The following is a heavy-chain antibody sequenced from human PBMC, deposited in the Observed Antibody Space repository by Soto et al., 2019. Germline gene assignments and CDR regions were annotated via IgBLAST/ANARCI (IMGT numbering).Heavy chain of an antibody. D-gene: IGHD3-10*01. V-gene: IGHV3-23*01. J-gene: IGHJ6*04. Sequence: GGSLRLSCAASGFTFTTYAMNWVRQAPGKGLEWVSTIGGISGRTYYADSVKGRFTISRDNSKNTLYLEMNSLRAEDSALYYCATYVYGSGSFDVWGKGTTVTVSS. CDR2: IGGISGRT. CDR1: GFTFTTYA. CDR3: ATYVYGSGSFDV.